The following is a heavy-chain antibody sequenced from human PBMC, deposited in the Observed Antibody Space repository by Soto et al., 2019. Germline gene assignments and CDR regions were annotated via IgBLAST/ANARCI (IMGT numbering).Heavy chain of an antibody. D-gene: IGHD4-17*01. CDR3: AKETMPEHYGDTLFDY. Sequence: EVQLLESGGGLVQPGGSRRLSCAASGFSFSNYALSWVRQSPGKGLEWVSTFSAGGRAYYADSVKGRFAIAKDTSKNTLHLQASSLRAEDTAVYYCAKETMPEHYGDTLFDYWGQGTRVTVSS. CDR2: FSAGGRA. V-gene: IGHV3-23*01. J-gene: IGHJ4*02. CDR1: GFSFSNYA.